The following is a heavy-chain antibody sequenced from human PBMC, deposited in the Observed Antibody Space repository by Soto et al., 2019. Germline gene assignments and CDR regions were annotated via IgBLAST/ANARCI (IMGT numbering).Heavy chain of an antibody. D-gene: IGHD3-3*01. CDR3: VRRGLGDFGDY. J-gene: IGHJ4*02. Sequence: QITLKESGPTLVKPTQTLTLTCTFSGFSLTTSGLGVGWIRQPPGKALEWLTLIYWDDEKRYSPSLKSRLTITKDTSKNQVVLTMTNMDPVDTATYYCVRRGLGDFGDYWGQGTLVTVSS. CDR1: GFSLTTSGLG. CDR2: IYWDDEK. V-gene: IGHV2-5*02.